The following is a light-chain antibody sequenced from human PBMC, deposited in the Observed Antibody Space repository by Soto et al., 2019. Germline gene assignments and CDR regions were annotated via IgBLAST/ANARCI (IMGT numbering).Light chain of an antibody. CDR1: TSNIGAPYD. Sequence: QSVLTQPPSVSGAPGQRVSISCTGSTSNIGAPYDVHWYQHLPGPAPTLLIYGDNNLPSGVPDRFSGSKSGTSASLAITRLQAEDEADYYSQSYDISLHNYVFGTGTKVT. CDR3: QSYDISLHNYV. V-gene: IGLV1-40*01. CDR2: GDN. J-gene: IGLJ1*01.